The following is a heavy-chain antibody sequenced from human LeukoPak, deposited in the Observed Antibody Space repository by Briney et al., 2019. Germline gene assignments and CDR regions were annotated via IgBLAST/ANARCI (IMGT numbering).Heavy chain of an antibody. CDR3: AKTLLPGVAVAGEGDY. Sequence: GGSLRLSCAASGFTFTSYAMRWVRQAPGKGLEWVSTISVSGGNAFYADSVKGRFTISRDNSKNTLYLQMNSLRVEDTAVYYCAKTLLPGVAVAGEGDYSGQGTLVTVSS. CDR1: GFTFTSYA. D-gene: IGHD6-19*01. J-gene: IGHJ4*02. V-gene: IGHV3-23*01. CDR2: ISVSGGNA.